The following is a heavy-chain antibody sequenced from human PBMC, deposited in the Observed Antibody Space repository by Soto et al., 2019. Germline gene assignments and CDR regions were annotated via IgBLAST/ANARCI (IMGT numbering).Heavy chain of an antibody. Sequence: SETLCLTCAVSGGSISSYYWSWIRQPPGKGLEWIGYISYSGSTNYNSSLKSRVTISVDTSKNQFSLKLSSVTAADTAVYYCAREGVTPSHYYYYGMDVWGQGTTVTVSS. CDR3: AREGVTPSHYYYYGMDV. D-gene: IGHD5-18*01. CDR2: ISYSGST. CDR1: GGSISSYY. V-gene: IGHV4-59*01. J-gene: IGHJ6*02.